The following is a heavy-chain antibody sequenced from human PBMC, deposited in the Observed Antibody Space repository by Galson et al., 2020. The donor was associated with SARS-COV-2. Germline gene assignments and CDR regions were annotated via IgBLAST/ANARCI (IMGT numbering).Heavy chain of an antibody. D-gene: IGHD3-9*01. CDR2: ITTRSSNI. CDR1: GFTLSGYT. Sequence: TGGSLRLSCAASGFTLSGYTMTWVRQAPGKGLEWVSSITTRSSNIYYADSVKGRFTVSRDNGENSLYLQMNSLRAEDTAVYYCARVEVLTGYNSQGKTDYWGQGTLVTVSS. V-gene: IGHV3-21*01. CDR3: ARVEVLTGYNSQGKTDY. J-gene: IGHJ4*02.